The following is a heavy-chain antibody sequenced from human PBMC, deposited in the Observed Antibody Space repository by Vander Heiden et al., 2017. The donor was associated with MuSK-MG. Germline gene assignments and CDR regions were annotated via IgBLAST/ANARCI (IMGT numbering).Heavy chain of an antibody. J-gene: IGHJ4*02. V-gene: IGHV1-2*02. D-gene: IGHD3-10*01. CDR3: ARARNYDGSGSPFDY. CDR2: INPNSGGT. CDR1: GYTFTGYY. Sequence: QVQLVQSGAEVKKPGASVKVSCKASGYTFTGYYMHWVRQAPGQGLEWMGWINPNSGGTNYAQKVQGRVTMTRDTSISTAYMELSRLRSEDTAVYYCARARNYDGSGSPFDYWGQGTLVTVYS.